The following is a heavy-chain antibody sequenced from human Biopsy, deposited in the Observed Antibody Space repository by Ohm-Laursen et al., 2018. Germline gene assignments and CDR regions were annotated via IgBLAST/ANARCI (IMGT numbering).Heavy chain of an antibody. CDR1: GGSISNNNYY. Sequence: GTLSLTCPVSGGSISNNNYYWGWIRQPPGKGLEWIGSIFYRGSTHYKPSLKSRVNISVDTSKNQFSLKLNSVTAADTAVYYCARDYDTSGYYYVSWGQGILVTVSS. J-gene: IGHJ5*02. CDR3: ARDYDTSGYYYVS. CDR2: IFYRGST. V-gene: IGHV4-39*01. D-gene: IGHD3-22*01.